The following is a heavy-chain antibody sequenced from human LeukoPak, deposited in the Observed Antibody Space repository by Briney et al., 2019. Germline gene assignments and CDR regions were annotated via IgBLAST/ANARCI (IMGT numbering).Heavy chain of an antibody. CDR1: GYTFTGYY. V-gene: IGHV1-2*02. CDR3: ARYLMAVDTAMAETYYFDY. CDR2: INPNSGGT. D-gene: IGHD5-18*01. J-gene: IGHJ4*02. Sequence: GASVKVSCKASGYTFTGYYMHWVRQAPGQGLEWMGWINPNSGGTNYAQKLQGRVTMTTDTSTSTAYMELRSLRSDDTAVYYCARYLMAVDTAMAETYYFDYWGQGTLVTVSS.